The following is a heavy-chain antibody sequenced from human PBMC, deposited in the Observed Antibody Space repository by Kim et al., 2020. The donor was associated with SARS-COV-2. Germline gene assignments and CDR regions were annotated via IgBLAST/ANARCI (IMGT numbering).Heavy chain of an antibody. Sequence: SETLSLTCTVSGGSISSYYWSWIRQPPGKGLEWIGYIYYSGSTNYNPSLKSRVTISVDTSKNQFSLKLSSVTAADTAVYYCASARVVRGVIWRRYFDLWGRGTLVTVSS. CDR1: GGSISSYY. J-gene: IGHJ2*01. CDR2: IYYSGST. D-gene: IGHD3-10*01. CDR3: ASARVVRGVIWRRYFDL. V-gene: IGHV4-59*01.